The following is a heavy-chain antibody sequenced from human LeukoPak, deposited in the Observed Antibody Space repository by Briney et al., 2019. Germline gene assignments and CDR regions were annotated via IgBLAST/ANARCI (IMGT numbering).Heavy chain of an antibody. Sequence: GGSLRLSCAASGFTFSSYAMSWVRQAPGKGLEWVSATSSSGGSTFYADSVKGRFTISRDNSRNTLYLQMNSLRAEDTAVYYCAKEAAMAPYYFDYWGQGTLVTVSS. CDR2: TSSSGGST. J-gene: IGHJ4*02. V-gene: IGHV3-23*01. D-gene: IGHD5-18*01. CDR1: GFTFSSYA. CDR3: AKEAAMAPYYFDY.